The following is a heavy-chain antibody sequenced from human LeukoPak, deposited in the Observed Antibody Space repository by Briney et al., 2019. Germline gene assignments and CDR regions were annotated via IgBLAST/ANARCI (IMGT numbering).Heavy chain of an antibody. CDR3: ASTTMTTVTRDYSSSYMDV. V-gene: IGHV1-18*01. CDR2: ISAYNGNT. Sequence: GASVKVSCKASGGTFSSYAIIWVRQAPGQGREWMGGISAYNGNTNYAQKIQGRVTMTTATSTSTASIGLRSLSSDDTAVYSCASTTMTTVTRDYSSSYMDVWGTGTTATLSS. J-gene: IGHJ6*03. D-gene: IGHD4-11*01. CDR1: GGTFSSYA.